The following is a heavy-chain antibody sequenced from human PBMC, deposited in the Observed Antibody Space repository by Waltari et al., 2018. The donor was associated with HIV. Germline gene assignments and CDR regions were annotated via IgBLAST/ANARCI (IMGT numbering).Heavy chain of an antibody. Sequence: QVTLRESGPALVKPTQTLTLTCTFSGFSLSTGGLCVTWIRQPPGKALEWLARMDWDDHKYYSASRKTRLTNAKDTFKNQVVLTMTNMDPVDTATYYCARSGGNRYSGLYWSQGARVSV. J-gene: IGHJ4*02. V-gene: IGHV2-70*13. CDR1: GFSLSTGGLC. D-gene: IGHD2-21*02. CDR2: MDWDDHK. CDR3: ARSGGNRYSGLY.